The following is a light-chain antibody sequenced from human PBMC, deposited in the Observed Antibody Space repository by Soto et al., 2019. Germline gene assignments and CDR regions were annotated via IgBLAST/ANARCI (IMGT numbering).Light chain of an antibody. V-gene: IGKV3-11*01. CDR3: QQRSNWPLT. CDR2: DAS. J-gene: IGKJ4*01. Sequence: EIVLTQSPPTLSLSPGERATLSCRASQSIGNSLAWYQQKPGQAPRLLMYDASKRATGIPAKFSASGSGADFTLTISSLAAEDFAVYYCQQRSNWPLTFGGGTRVDIK. CDR1: QSIGNS.